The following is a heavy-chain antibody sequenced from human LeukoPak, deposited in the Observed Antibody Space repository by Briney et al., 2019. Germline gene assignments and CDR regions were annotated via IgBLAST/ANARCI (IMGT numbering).Heavy chain of an antibody. D-gene: IGHD6-19*01. Sequence: GGSLRLSCAASGFTFSSYAMSWVRQAPGKGLEWVSAISGSGGSTYYADSVKGRFTISRDNAKNSLYLQMNSLRAEDTAVYYCARVGGWSGDYWGQGTLVTVSS. CDR1: GFTFSSYA. V-gene: IGHV3-23*01. J-gene: IGHJ4*02. CDR2: ISGSGGST. CDR3: ARVGGWSGDY.